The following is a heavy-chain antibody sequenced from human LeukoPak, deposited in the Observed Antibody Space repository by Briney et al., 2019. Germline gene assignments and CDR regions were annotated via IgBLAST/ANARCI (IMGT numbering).Heavy chain of an antibody. CDR1: GGSISSYY. CDR2: IYYSGST. J-gene: IGHJ6*04. D-gene: IGHD3-9*01. CDR3: ASLTYYDILTGYPSLVDV. Sequence: SETLSLTCTVSGGSISSYYWSWIRQPPGKGLEGIGYIYYSGSTNYNPSLKSRVTISVDTSRNQFSLKLSSVTAADTAVYYCASLTYYDILTGYPSLVDVWGKGTTVTVSS. V-gene: IGHV4-59*08.